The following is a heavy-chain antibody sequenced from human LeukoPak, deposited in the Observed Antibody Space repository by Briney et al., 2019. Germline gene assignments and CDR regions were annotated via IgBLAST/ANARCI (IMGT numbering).Heavy chain of an antibody. D-gene: IGHD3-10*01. CDR2: FYPGDSGT. CDR3: ATNYYGAGSHFDY. CDR1: GYSFTSYW. V-gene: IGHV5-51*01. Sequence: GEPLKTSCKASGYSFTSYWISWVRQLPGKGLEWLGIFYPGDSGTRYSPSFKGQVTISADKSISTAYLQWSSLKASDTAMYYCATNYYGAGSHFDYWGQRTLVTVSS. J-gene: IGHJ4*02.